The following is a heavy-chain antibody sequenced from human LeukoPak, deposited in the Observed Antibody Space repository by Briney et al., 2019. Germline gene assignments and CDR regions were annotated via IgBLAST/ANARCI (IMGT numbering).Heavy chain of an antibody. CDR1: GYTFTAYY. Sequence: ASVKVSCKASGYTFTAYYMHWVRQAPGQGLEWMGWINPNNGGTNYAQKFQGRVTMTRDTSISTAYMELSRLTSDDTAVYYCARNFGDFWSGNDYNWFDPWGQGTLVTVSS. J-gene: IGHJ5*02. CDR3: ARNFGDFWSGNDYNWFDP. D-gene: IGHD3-3*01. V-gene: IGHV1-2*02. CDR2: INPNNGGT.